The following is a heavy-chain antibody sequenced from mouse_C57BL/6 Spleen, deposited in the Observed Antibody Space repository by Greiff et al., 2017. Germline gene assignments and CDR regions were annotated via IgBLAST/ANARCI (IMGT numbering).Heavy chain of an antibody. CDR3: AQGGGSSYLGY. D-gene: IGHD1-1*01. J-gene: IGHJ2*01. CDR2: IDPADSYT. V-gene: IGHV1-69*01. Sequence: QVQLQQPGAELVMPGASVKLSCKASGYTFTSYWMHWVKQRPGQGLEWIGEIDPADSYTNYNQKFKGKSTLTVDKSSSTAYMQLSSLTSEDSAVYYCAQGGGSSYLGYWGHGTTLTVSS. CDR1: GYTFTSYW.